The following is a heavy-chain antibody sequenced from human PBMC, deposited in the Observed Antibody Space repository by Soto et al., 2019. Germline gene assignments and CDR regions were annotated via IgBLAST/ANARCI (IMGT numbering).Heavy chain of an antibody. J-gene: IGHJ4*02. CDR2: ISYDGSNK. V-gene: IGHV3-30*18. CDR1: GFTFSSYG. D-gene: IGHD2-21*02. CDR3: AKGAAYCGGDCYYDY. Sequence: PGGSLRLSCAASGFTFSSYGMHWVRQAPGKGLEWVAVISYDGSNKYYADSVKGRFTISRDNSKNTLYLQMNSLRAEDTAVYYCAKGAAYCGGDCYYDYWGQGTLVTVSS.